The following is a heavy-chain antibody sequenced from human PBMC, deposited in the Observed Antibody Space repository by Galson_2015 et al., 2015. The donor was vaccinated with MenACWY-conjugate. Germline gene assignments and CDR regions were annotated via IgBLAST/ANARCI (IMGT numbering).Heavy chain of an antibody. CDR3: GKDKVADTAMGIEH. J-gene: IGHJ1*01. CDR2: ISDRGTYT. V-gene: IGHV3-23*01. CDR1: GFTFNNYA. D-gene: IGHD5-18*01. Sequence: SLRLSCAASGFTFNNYAMNWLRQAPGKGLEWLSVISDRGTYTAYADSVKGRFAISRDNSKDTVFLQMTSLGVEDTAVYFCGKDKVADTAMGIEHWGQGALVSVSS.